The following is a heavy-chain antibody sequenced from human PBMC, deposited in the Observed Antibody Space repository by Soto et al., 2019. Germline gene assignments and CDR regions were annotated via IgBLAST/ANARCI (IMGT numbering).Heavy chain of an antibody. CDR3: ARRFSMTIDFDY. CDR1: GYSFTSYW. V-gene: IGHV5-51*01. D-gene: IGHD4-17*01. CDR2: IYPGDSDT. Sequence: GGSLRLSCKGSGYSFTSYWIGWVRQMPGKGLEWMGIIYPGDSDTSYSPSFQGQVTISADKAISTAYLQWSSLKASDTAMYYCARRFSMTIDFDYWGQGTLVTVSS. J-gene: IGHJ4*02.